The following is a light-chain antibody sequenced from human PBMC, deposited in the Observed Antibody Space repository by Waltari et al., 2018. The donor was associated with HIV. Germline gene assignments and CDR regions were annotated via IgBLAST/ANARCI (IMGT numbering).Light chain of an antibody. Sequence: DIQMTQSPSSLSASVGDSVTITCRASQSIRSWLAWYQQKPGKAPKVLIYKASSLQSGVPSRFSGSGSGTEFTLTISSLQPDDFATYYCQQYNTHSTWTFGQGTKVENK. V-gene: IGKV1-5*03. CDR2: KAS. CDR1: QSIRSW. J-gene: IGKJ1*01. CDR3: QQYNTHSTWT.